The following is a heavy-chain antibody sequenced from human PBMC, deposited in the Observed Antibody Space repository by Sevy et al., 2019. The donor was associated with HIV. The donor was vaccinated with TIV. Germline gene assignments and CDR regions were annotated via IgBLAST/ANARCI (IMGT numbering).Heavy chain of an antibody. Sequence: GGSLRLSCAASGFNLDDYAMHWVRQAPGKGLEWVPGINWNSGSIAYADSVKGRFSISRDNAKNSLYLQLNSLRAEDTAVYYCAKEYGGWYTSTWYFFDYWGQGTLVTVSS. V-gene: IGHV3-9*01. CDR1: GFNLDDYA. CDR3: AKEYGGWYTSTWYFFDY. CDR2: INWNSGSI. J-gene: IGHJ4*02. D-gene: IGHD6-13*01.